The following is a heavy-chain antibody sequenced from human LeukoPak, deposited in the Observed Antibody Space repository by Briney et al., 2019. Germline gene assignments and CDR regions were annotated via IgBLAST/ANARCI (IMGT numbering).Heavy chain of an antibody. D-gene: IGHD6-6*01. CDR2: ISESGDVT. CDR3: ARDSSHYLGSSDY. J-gene: IGHJ4*02. CDR1: GFTFSNYP. Sequence: GGSLRLSCEASGFTFSNYPMSWVRQAPGRGLEWVSVISESGDVTHYADAMKGRFTISRDNAKNTLNLQMNSLRAEDTAIYHCARDSSHYLGSSDYWGQGTLVTVSS. V-gene: IGHV3-23*01.